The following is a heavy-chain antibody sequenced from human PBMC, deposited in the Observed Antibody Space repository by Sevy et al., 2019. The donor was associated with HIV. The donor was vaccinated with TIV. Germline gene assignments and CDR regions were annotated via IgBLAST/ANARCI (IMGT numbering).Heavy chain of an antibody. Sequence: ASVKVSCKASGGTFSSYAISWVRQAPGQGLEWMGGIIPIFGTANYAQKFQGRVTITADESTSTAYMELSSLRSEDTAVYYWARGLRGLQLGCWGQGTLVTVSS. CDR1: GGTFSSYA. CDR3: ARGLRGLQLGC. CDR2: IIPIFGTA. D-gene: IGHD4-17*01. J-gene: IGHJ4*02. V-gene: IGHV1-69*13.